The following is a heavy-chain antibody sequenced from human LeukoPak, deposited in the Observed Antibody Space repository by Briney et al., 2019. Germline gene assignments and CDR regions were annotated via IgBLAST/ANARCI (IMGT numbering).Heavy chain of an antibody. D-gene: IGHD3-3*01. CDR3: ARGERYYDFWSGYLDYYYMDV. CDR1: GYTFTSYD. V-gene: IGHV1-8*03. CDR2: MNPNSGNT. J-gene: IGHJ6*03. Sequence: ASVKVSCKASGYTFTSYDINWVRQATGQGLEWMGWMNPNSGNTGYAQKFQGRVTITRNTSISTAYMELSSLRSEDTAVYYCARGERYYDFWSGYLDYYYMDVWGKGTTVTVSS.